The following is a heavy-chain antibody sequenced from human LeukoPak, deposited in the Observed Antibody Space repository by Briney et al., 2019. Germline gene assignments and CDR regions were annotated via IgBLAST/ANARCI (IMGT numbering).Heavy chain of an antibody. Sequence: SETLSLTCAVYGGSFSGYYWSWIRQPPGKGLEWIGEINHSGSTNYNPSLKSRVTISVDTSKNQFSLKLSSVTAADTAVYYCAKGSMSYDYWGQGTLVTVSS. CDR2: INHSGST. CDR3: AKGSMSYDY. CDR1: GGSFSGYY. J-gene: IGHJ4*02. V-gene: IGHV4-34*01. D-gene: IGHD1-26*01.